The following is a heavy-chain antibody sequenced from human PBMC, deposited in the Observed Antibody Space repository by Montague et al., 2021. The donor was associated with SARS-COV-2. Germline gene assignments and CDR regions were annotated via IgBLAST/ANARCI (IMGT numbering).Heavy chain of an antibody. Sequence: SETLSLTCTVSHGSISSSLSYWGWIRQPPGKGLEWIGKVNQSGTTIYNPSVKSGVTISEDTSKNQFYLRLNSVTAADTAVYYCARGRRPVVVPGAGPAGRAFDIWGQGTMVTVSS. CDR3: ARGRRPVVVPGAGPAGRAFDI. D-gene: IGHD2-2*01. CDR1: HGSISSSLSY. V-gene: IGHV4-39*07. J-gene: IGHJ3*02. CDR2: VNQSGTT.